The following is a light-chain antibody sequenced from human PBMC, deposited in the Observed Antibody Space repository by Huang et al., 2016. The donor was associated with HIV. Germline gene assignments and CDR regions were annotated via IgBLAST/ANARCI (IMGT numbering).Light chain of an antibody. V-gene: IGKV1-33*01. J-gene: IGKJ2*01. Sequence: IQMTQSPASLSAFVGDRVTISCQANHDIRNYLNWYQQRPGKAPTLLIYDESTLQSGVPSRFSGNGSGTDFTLTISSLQSEDIATYYCQQYDNLYTFGQGTKVEIK. CDR2: DES. CDR1: HDIRNY. CDR3: QQYDNLYT.